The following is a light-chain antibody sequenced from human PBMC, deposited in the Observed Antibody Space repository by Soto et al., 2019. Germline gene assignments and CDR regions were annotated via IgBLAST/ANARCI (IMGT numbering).Light chain of an antibody. CDR3: QQRFNLPRT. Sequence: DTEMTQSPSSLSASVGETITITCLASQSISSSLNWFQHSPGQPPKLLLFAASNLHAGVPPRFSGSGSGTSFSLTIRSLQPEDFATYYCQQRFNLPRTFGPGTKVDIK. CDR2: AAS. J-gene: IGKJ1*01. CDR1: QSISSS. V-gene: IGKV1-39*01.